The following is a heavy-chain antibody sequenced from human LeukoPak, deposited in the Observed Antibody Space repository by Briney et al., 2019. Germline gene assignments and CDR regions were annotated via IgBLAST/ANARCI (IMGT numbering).Heavy chain of an antibody. CDR3: SGGPLLSYTSCSFDY. D-gene: IGHD2-2*02. Sequence: SETVPLICPLSGVSLSSDVYDWGWIRQHPGKGLEWIGFIYYSGTTYYNPSLKRRVTISVDTSKNPFYLMLTSVTAADTAVYYCSGGPLLSYTSCSFDYWGQGTLVTVSS. J-gene: IGHJ4*02. CDR2: IYYSGTT. V-gene: IGHV4-31*03. CDR1: GVSLSSDVYD.